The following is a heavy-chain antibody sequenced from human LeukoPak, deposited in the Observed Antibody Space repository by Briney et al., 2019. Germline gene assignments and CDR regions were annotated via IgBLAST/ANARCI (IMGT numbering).Heavy chain of an antibody. D-gene: IGHD2-15*01. V-gene: IGHV3-7*01. Sequence: PGGSLRLSCAASGFTFSSYWMSWASQAPGKGLEWVANIKQDGSEKYYVDSVKGRFTISRDNAKNSLYLQMNSLRAEDTAVYYCARDLTRGSSCDYWGQGTLVTVSS. CDR2: IKQDGSEK. CDR3: ARDLTRGSSCDY. CDR1: GFTFSSYW. J-gene: IGHJ4*02.